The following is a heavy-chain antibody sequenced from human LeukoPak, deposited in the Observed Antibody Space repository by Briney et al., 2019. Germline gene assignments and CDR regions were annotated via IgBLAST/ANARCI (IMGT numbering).Heavy chain of an antibody. Sequence: ASVKVSCKASGYTFTSYDIIWVRQASGQALEWMGWMNPNSGHTGYAQKFPGRVTMTRTTSISTAYMELTSLTSEDPAVYYCARGIEGVRKRNYYWGDGNLCSVSS. J-gene: IGHJ4*01. D-gene: IGHD3-16*01. CDR3: ARGIEGVRKRNYY. CDR2: MNPNSGHT. V-gene: IGHV1-8*01. CDR1: GYTFTSYD.